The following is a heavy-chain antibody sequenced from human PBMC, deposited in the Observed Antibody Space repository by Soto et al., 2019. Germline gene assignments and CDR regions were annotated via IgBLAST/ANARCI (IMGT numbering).Heavy chain of an antibody. CDR1: GFTFSSYS. J-gene: IGHJ4*02. D-gene: IGHD3-22*01. Sequence: GGSLRLSCAASGFTFSSYSMNWVRQAPGKGLEWVSYISSSSSTIYYADSVKGRFTISRDNAKNSLYLQMNSLRDEDTAVYYCARVLYDSSGYSYYFDYWGQGTLVTVSS. CDR3: ARVLYDSSGYSYYFDY. CDR2: ISSSSSTI. V-gene: IGHV3-48*02.